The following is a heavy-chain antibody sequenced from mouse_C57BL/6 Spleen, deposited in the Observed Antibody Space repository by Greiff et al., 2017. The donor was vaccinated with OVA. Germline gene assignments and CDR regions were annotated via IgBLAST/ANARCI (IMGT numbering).Heavy chain of an antibody. J-gene: IGHJ3*01. CDR3: ARGQWGFAY. CDR1: GYSFTGYY. Sequence: VQLQQSGPELVKPGASVKISCKASGYSFTGYYMNWVKQSPEKSLEWIGEINPSTGGTTYNQKFKAKATLTVDKSSSTAYMQLKSLTSEDSAVYYCARGQWGFAYWGQGTLVTVSA. CDR2: INPSTGGT. D-gene: IGHD6-1*01. V-gene: IGHV1-42*01.